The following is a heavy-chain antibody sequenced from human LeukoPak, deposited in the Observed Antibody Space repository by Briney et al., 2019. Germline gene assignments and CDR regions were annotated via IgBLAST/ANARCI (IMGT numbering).Heavy chain of an antibody. CDR2: MNPNSGNT. Sequence: ASVKVSCKASGYTFTSYDINWVRQATGQGLEWMGWMNPNSGNTGYAQKFQGRVTMTRNTSISTAYMELSSLRSEDTAVYYCAREDNARDSSSPAVGYWGQGTLVTVSS. V-gene: IGHV1-8*01. J-gene: IGHJ4*02. CDR1: GYTFTSYD. D-gene: IGHD3-22*01. CDR3: AREDNARDSSSPAVGY.